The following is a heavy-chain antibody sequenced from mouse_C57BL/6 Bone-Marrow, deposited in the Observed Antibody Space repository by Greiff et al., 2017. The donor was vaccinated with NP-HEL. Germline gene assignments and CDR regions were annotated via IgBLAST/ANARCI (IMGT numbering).Heavy chain of an antibody. D-gene: IGHD2-1*01. V-gene: IGHV1-81*01. CDR2: IYPRSGNT. Sequence: QVQLKQSGAELARPGASVKLSCKASGYTFTSYGISWVKQRTGQGLEWIGEIYPRSGNTYYNEKFKGKATLTADKSSSTAYMELRSLTSEDSVVYFCGRGVYYGNSWFAYWGQGTLVTVSA. CDR1: GYTFTSYG. J-gene: IGHJ3*01. CDR3: GRGVYYGNSWFAY.